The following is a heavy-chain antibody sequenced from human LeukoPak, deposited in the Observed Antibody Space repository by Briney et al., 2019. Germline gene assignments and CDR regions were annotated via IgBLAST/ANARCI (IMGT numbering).Heavy chain of an antibody. CDR3: ARAGVVVVAATDHDAFDI. Sequence: ASVKVSCKASGGTFSSYAISWVRQAPGQGLEWMGGIIPIFGTANYAQKFQGRVTITADKSTSTAYMELSSLRPEDTAVYYCARAGVVVVAATDHDAFDIWGQGTMVTVSS. V-gene: IGHV1-69*06. D-gene: IGHD2-15*01. J-gene: IGHJ3*02. CDR1: GGTFSSYA. CDR2: IIPIFGTA.